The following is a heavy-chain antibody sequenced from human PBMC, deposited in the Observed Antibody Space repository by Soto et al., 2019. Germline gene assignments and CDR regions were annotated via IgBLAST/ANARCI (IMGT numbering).Heavy chain of an antibody. V-gene: IGHV3-30*18. CDR2: ISYDGSYK. J-gene: IGHJ4*02. CDR1: GFTFSSYG. CDR3: AKWNGGFDY. Sequence: QVQLVESGGGVVQPGRSLRLSCAASGFTFSSYGMHWVRQAPGKGLEWVAVISYDGSYKYYADSVKGRFTISRDNSKNTLYLQMNSLRTEDTAVYYCAKWNGGFDYWGQGTLVTVSS. D-gene: IGHD3-16*01.